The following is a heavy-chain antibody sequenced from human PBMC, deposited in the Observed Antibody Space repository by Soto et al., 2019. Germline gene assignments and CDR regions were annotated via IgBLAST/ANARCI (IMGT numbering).Heavy chain of an antibody. V-gene: IGHV3-74*01. CDR1: GFTLSGRS. J-gene: IGHJ6*04. CDR2: IDNTGTDS. CDR3: ARGWFGPDV. D-gene: IGHD3-10*01. Sequence: EVQLVESGGGLVQPGGSLRLSCAASGFTLSGRSMHWVRQAPGKGLVWVSGIDNTGTDSTYADSVKGRFTSSRDNAKNMLFLPMNSLGVEDTAVYYCARGWFGPDVWGKGTTVTVSS.